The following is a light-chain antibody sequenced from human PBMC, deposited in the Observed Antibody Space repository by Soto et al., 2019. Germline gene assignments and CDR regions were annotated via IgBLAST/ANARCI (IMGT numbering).Light chain of an antibody. J-gene: IGLJ3*02. CDR3: TAWDDSLNGWV. Sequence: QSVLTQPPSASGTPGQRVTISCSGSISNIGSNTVNWYQQLPGTAPKLLIYSNNQPPSGVPDRFSGSKSGTSASLAISGLQSEDEADYYCTAWDDSLNGWVFGGGTKVTVL. CDR1: ISNIGSNT. CDR2: SNN. V-gene: IGLV1-44*01.